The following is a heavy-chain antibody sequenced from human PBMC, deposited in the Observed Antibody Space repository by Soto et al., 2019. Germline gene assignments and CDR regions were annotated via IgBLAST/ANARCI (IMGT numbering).Heavy chain of an antibody. CDR2: IIPIFGTA. CDR3: ARDGYCSGGSCTNWFDR. D-gene: IGHD2-15*01. V-gene: IGHV1-69*01. Sequence: QVQLVQSGAEVKKPGSSVKVSCKASGGTFSSYAISWVRQAPGQGLEWMGGIIPIFGTANYAQKFQGRVTITADESAITAYMELSRLRSEDTSVYYCARDGYCSGGSCTNWFDRWGQGTLLTVSS. J-gene: IGHJ5*02. CDR1: GGTFSSYA.